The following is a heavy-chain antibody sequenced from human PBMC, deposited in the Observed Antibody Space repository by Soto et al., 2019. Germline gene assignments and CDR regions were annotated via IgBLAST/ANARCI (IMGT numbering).Heavy chain of an antibody. CDR3: ARLVYDTRLDYMYFDF. CDR1: GVSISSGNW. J-gene: IGHJ4*02. D-gene: IGHD3-16*01. Sequence: SETLSLTCAVSGVSISSGNWWTWVRQSPQEGLEYIGEIFHDGTANYYPSFQRRIAMSVDTSKNQISLRLASVTASDTAIYYCARLVYDTRLDYMYFDFWGQGALVTV. V-gene: IGHV4-4*02. CDR2: IFHDGTA.